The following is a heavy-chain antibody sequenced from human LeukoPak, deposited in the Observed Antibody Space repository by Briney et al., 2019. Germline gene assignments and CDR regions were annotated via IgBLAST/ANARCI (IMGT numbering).Heavy chain of an antibody. V-gene: IGHV4-34*01. J-gene: IGHJ4*02. CDR1: GGSFSGYY. D-gene: IGHD5-18*01. Sequence: PSETLSLTCAVHGGSFSGYYWSWIRQPPGKGLEWLGEINHSGSTNYNPSLKSRVTISVDTSKNQLSLKLSAVTAADTAVYYCAGGYSYGLKVYYFDYWGQVTLVSVS. CDR2: INHSGST. CDR3: AGGYSYGLKVYYFDY.